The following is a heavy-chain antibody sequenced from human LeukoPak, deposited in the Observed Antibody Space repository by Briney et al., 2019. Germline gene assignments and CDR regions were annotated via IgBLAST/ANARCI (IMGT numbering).Heavy chain of an antibody. CDR1: GGSLSSYY. D-gene: IGHD6-6*01. CDR2: IYTSGST. J-gene: IGHJ6*03. Sequence: SETLSLTCTVSGGSLSSYYWSWIRQPAGKGLEWIGRIYTSGSTNYNPSLKSRVTMSVDTSKNQFSLKLSSVTAADTAVYYCARDSSSGYYYYYMDVWGKGTTVTVSS. V-gene: IGHV4-4*07. CDR3: ARDSSSGYYYYYMDV.